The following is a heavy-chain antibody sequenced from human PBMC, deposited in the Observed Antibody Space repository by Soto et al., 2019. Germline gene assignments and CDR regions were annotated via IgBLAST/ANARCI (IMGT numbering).Heavy chain of an antibody. V-gene: IGHV3-33*01. D-gene: IGHD3-16*01. J-gene: IGHJ4*02. CDR3: ARDRVMITFGGAMAY. CDR1: GFTFSSYG. Sequence: GGSLRLSCAASGFTFSSYGMHWVRQAPGKGLEWVAVIWYDGSNKYYADSVKGRFTISRDNSKNTLYLQMNSLRAEDTAVYYCARDRVMITFGGAMAYWGQGTLVTVSS. CDR2: IWYDGSNK.